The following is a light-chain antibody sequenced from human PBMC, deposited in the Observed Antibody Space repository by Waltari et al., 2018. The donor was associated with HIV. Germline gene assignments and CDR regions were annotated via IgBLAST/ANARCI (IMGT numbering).Light chain of an antibody. V-gene: IGLV2-14*01. CDR3: SSYSASGTLVL. CDR1: SSDVCASDY. CDR2: EVK. Sequence: QSALTQPASVSGSPGQSISISCSGTSSDVCASDYFSLYHPHPGESPPLILYEVKQRPAGISNRFAGSKSGNTASLTISGLQVEDEAHYYCSSYSASGTLVLFGGGTRLTVL. J-gene: IGLJ2*01.